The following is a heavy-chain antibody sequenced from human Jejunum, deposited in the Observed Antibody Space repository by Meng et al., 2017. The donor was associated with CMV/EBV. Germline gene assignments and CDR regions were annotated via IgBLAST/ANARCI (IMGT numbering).Heavy chain of an antibody. Sequence: VSISSDNWFVWVRQSPEKGLEWSGEVFHTGNTNYNPSLSSRITVSEDKSKNQCSLNLSSVTAADTARYYCATARRGCSTASCYLENWGQGTLVTVSS. CDR1: VSISSDNW. CDR2: VFHTGNT. D-gene: IGHD2-2*01. V-gene: IGHV4-4*02. CDR3: ATARRGCSTASCYLEN. J-gene: IGHJ4*02.